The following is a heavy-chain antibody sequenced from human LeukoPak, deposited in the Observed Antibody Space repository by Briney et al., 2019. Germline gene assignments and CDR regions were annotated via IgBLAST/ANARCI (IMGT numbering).Heavy chain of an antibody. CDR1: GFTFSSYA. CDR3: AKSSSGWYYYFDY. CDR2: ISGSGGST. J-gene: IGHJ4*02. D-gene: IGHD6-19*01. V-gene: IGHV3-23*01. Sequence: PGGSLRLSCAASGFTFSSYAMSWVRQAPGKGLEGVSAISGSGGSTYYADSVKGRFTISRDNSKNTLYLQMNSLRAEDTAVYYCAKSSSGWYYYFDYWGQGTLVTVSS.